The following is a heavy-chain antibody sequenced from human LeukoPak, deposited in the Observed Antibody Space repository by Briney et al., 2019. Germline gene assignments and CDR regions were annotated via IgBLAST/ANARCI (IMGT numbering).Heavy chain of an antibody. CDR3: SRGPIQLWVHNGVDV. D-gene: IGHD5-18*01. V-gene: IGHV3-49*02. Sequence: GGSLRLSCTTSGFNFGYHPMTWVRQAPGKGLEWVGFIRSKAYRGTTEYAAVVKGRFTISRDDSKSVVYLQMNSLKSEDTAVYYCSRGPIQLWVHNGVDVWGQGTTVTVSS. CDR1: GFNFGYHP. J-gene: IGHJ6*02. CDR2: IRSKAYRGTT.